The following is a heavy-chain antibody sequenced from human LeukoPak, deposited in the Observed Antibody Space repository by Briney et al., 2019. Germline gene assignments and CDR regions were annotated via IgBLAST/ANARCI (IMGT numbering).Heavy chain of an antibody. J-gene: IGHJ4*02. D-gene: IGHD6-13*01. Sequence: SVKVSCKASGGTFSSYAISWVRQAPGQGLEWMGGIIPIFGTANYAQKFQSRVTITADKSTSTAYMELSSLRSEDTAVYYCASDPLSSGIVAAGTRSGGDYWGQGTLVTVSS. CDR1: GGTFSSYA. V-gene: IGHV1-69*06. CDR2: IIPIFGTA. CDR3: ASDPLSSGIVAAGTRSGGDY.